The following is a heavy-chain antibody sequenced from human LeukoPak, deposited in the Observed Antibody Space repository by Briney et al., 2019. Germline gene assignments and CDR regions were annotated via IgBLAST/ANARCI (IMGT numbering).Heavy chain of an antibody. CDR1: GGSITTTNYY. V-gene: IGHV4-39*01. CDR3: ARRLYYYDGGGYYYLSYFDY. CDR2: IYYSGTT. Sequence: SETLSLTCTVSGGSITTTNYYWGWIRQPPGKGLEWIGSIYYSGTTYYNPSLKSRVTISVDTSKNQFSLTLSSVTAADTAVYYCARRLYYYDGGGYYYLSYFDYWGQGTLVTVSS. D-gene: IGHD3-22*01. J-gene: IGHJ4*02.